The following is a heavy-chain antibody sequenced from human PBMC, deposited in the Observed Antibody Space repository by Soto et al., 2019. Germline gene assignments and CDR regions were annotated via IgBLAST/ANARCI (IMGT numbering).Heavy chain of an antibody. J-gene: IGHJ5*02. CDR2: IYYSGHT. V-gene: IGHV4-31*03. Sequence: SETLSLTCTFSGFSISSGGYYWSWIRQHPGKGLEWIGYIYYSGHTYYNPSLKSRVTISLDTSTNQFSLNLSSVSAADTAVYYCARSVFPWGQGTLVTVSS. CDR1: GFSISSGGYY. CDR3: ARSVFP.